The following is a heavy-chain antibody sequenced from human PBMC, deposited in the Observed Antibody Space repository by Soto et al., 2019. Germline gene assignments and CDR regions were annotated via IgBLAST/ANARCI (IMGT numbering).Heavy chain of an antibody. Sequence: LVKVSCKASGGTFSSYTNSWVRQAPGQGLEWMGRIIPILGIANYAQKFQGRVTITADKSTSTAYMELSSLRSEDTAVYYCARRRNGDWAFDIWGQGTMVTVSS. D-gene: IGHD2-21*01. V-gene: IGHV1-69*02. CDR3: ARRRNGDWAFDI. J-gene: IGHJ3*02. CDR1: GGTFSSYT. CDR2: IIPILGIA.